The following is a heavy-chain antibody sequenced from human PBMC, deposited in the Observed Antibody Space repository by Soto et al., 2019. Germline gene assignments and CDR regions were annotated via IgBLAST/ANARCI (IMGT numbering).Heavy chain of an antibody. CDR3: DRAPILTGETRYENDFDY. D-gene: IGHD1-20*01. CDR2: IIPIFDTT. V-gene: IGHV1-69*01. CDR1: GGTFSNSV. Sequence: QVQLVQSGAEVKKPGSSVKVSCKGSGGTFSNSVISWVRQAPGQGLEWMGGIIPIFDTTNYAQKFQGRVTIIADESTSTGYMALASLRSEDTAVYYCDRAPILTGETRYENDFDYWGQGTLVTVSS. J-gene: IGHJ4*02.